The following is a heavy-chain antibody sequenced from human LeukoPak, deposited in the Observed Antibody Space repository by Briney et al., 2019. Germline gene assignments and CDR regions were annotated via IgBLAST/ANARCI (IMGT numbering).Heavy chain of an antibody. CDR1: GFTFSSFT. Sequence: PGGSLRLSCAASGFTFSSFTMNWVRQAPGKGLEWVSSISSTSSYIYYADSVKGRFTISRDNAKNSLFLHMNSLRAEDTAVYYCARERSDSSSWYFDYWGRGTLITVSS. CDR3: ARERSDSSSWYFDY. D-gene: IGHD6-13*01. CDR2: ISSTSSYI. V-gene: IGHV3-21*01. J-gene: IGHJ4*02.